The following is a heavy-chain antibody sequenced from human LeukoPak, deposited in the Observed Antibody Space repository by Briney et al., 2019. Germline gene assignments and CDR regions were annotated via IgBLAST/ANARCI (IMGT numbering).Heavy chain of an antibody. V-gene: IGHV4-59*01. J-gene: IGHJ5*02. CDR1: GGSISSYY. D-gene: IGHD2/OR15-2a*01. CDR2: MYYTGAN. Sequence: SETLSLTCSVSGGSISSYYCRWIRQPPGKGLEWNGYMYYTGANNYNPSHQSRLTISVNTSKIQFSLRLSSVTAAETAVYYCARDGWRTTKSGCVGNWFDPWGRGTLVTVSS. CDR3: ARDGWRTTKSGCVGNWFDP.